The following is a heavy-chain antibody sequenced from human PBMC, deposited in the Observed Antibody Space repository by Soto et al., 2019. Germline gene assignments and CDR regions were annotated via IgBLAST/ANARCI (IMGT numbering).Heavy chain of an antibody. V-gene: IGHV2-5*02. Sequence: QLTLKESGPTLVKPTQTLTLTCTFSGFALSTSGEGVGWIRQPPGEALEWLALIYWDDDKSYRPSLKRRLTIMKDISKIQVVLTMTNMDPVNTAAYYCAHRGAVGLFDYWGQGTLVTVSS. CDR2: IYWDDDK. J-gene: IGHJ4*02. D-gene: IGHD6-19*01. CDR3: AHRGAVGLFDY. CDR1: GFALSTSGEG.